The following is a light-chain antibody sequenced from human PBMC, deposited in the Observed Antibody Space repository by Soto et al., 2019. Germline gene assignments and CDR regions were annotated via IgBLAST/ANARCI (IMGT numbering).Light chain of an antibody. J-gene: IGKJ2*03. Sequence: DIQMSQSPSSVSASVGDRVTITCRASQDFNNRLAWYQQTPGKAPKLLIYAASSLQPGVPSRFSGSGSGTDFTLAISSLQPEDFATYYCQQANRFPYSFGRGTKLEMK. CDR1: QDFNNR. CDR2: AAS. V-gene: IGKV1-12*01. CDR3: QQANRFPYS.